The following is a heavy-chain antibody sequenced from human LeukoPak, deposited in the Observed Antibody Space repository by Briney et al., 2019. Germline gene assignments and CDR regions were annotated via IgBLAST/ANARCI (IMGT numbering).Heavy chain of an antibody. CDR3: ARDLDYYDSSGYSGTFDI. D-gene: IGHD3-22*01. V-gene: IGHV3-66*01. CDR2: IYSGGST. CDR1: GFTVSSNY. Sequence: GGSLRLSCAASGFTVSSNYMSWVRQAPGKGLEWVSVIYSGGSTYYADSVKGRFTITRDNSKNTLYLQMNSLRAEDTAVYYCARDLDYYDSSGYSGTFDIWGQGTMVTVSS. J-gene: IGHJ3*02.